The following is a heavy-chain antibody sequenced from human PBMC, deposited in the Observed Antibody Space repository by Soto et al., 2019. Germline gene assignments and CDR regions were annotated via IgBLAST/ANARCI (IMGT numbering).Heavy chain of an antibody. CDR2: ISYDGSNK. Sequence: QVQLEESGGCVVQPGRSLRLSCAASGFTFSSYGMHWVRQAPGKGLEWVAVISYDGSNKYYADSVKGRFTISRDNSKNTLYLQMNSLRAEDTAVYYCAKDYLDYYDSSGFDYWGQGTLVTVSS. CDR3: AKDYLDYYDSSGFDY. D-gene: IGHD3-22*01. CDR1: GFTFSSYG. J-gene: IGHJ4*02. V-gene: IGHV3-30*18.